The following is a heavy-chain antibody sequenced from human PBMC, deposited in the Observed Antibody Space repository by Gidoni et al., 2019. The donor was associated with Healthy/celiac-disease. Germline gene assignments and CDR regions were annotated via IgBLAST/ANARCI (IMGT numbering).Heavy chain of an antibody. V-gene: IGHV3-21*01. D-gene: IGHD6-19*01. J-gene: IGHJ4*02. CDR2: SSSSSSYI. Sequence: EVQLVASGGGLVKPGGSLRLSCAASGFTFSSYSLNWVRQAPGKGREWVSSSSSSSSYIYYADSVKGRFTISRDNAKNSVHLQMDSLRAEDTAVYYCAKSSYSSGWFFDYWGQGKMVTVSS. CDR1: GFTFSSYS. CDR3: AKSSYSSGWFFDY.